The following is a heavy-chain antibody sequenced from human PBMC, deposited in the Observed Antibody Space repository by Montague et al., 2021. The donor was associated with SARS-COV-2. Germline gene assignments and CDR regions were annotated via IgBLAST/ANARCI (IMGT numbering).Heavy chain of an antibody. CDR3: ARGRQHFNMIVVVMTGGEYYFDX. D-gene: IGHD3-22*01. V-gene: IGHV4-34*01. J-gene: IGHJ4*02. CDR2: VNHRDTS. Sequence: SETLSLTCAVYGGSFSDYFWTWIRQPPGKGLEWIGEVNHRDTSNYNPSLKSRVSISVDTSKNQFSLYLGSVTAADTAVYYCARGRQHFNMIVVVMTGGEYYFDXWGQGTLVTVSS. CDR1: GGSFSDYF.